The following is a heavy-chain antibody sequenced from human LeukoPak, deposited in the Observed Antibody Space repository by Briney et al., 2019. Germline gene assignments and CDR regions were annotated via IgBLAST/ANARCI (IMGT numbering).Heavy chain of an antibody. CDR1: GFTFSSYG. V-gene: IGHV3-30*18. CDR3: AKVRGSGWFDAFDI. CDR2: ISYDGSNK. J-gene: IGHJ3*02. Sequence: GGSLRLSCAASGFTFSSYGMHWVRQAPGKGLEWVAVISYDGSNKYYADSVKGRFTISRDNSKNTLYLQMNSLRAEDTAVYYCAKVRGSGWFDAFDIWGQGTMVTVSS. D-gene: IGHD6-19*01.